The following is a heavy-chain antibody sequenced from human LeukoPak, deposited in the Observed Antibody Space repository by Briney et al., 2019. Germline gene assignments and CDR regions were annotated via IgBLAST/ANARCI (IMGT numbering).Heavy chain of an antibody. Sequence: PSETLSLTCTVSGYSISSGYYWGWIRQPPGKGLEWIGSIYHSGRTFYNPSLKSRVTISVDTSKNQFSLKLSSVTAADTAVYYCARGCWQLALYYYYYYMDVWGKGTTVTVSS. J-gene: IGHJ6*03. CDR2: IYHSGRT. CDR3: ARGCWQLALYYYYYYMDV. D-gene: IGHD6-13*01. CDR1: GYSISSGYY. V-gene: IGHV4-38-2*02.